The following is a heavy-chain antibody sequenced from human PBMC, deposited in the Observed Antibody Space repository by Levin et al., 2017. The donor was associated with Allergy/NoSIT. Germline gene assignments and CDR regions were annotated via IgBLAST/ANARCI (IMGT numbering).Heavy chain of an antibody. J-gene: IGHJ3*02. D-gene: IGHD3-10*01. CDR1: GFTFSSYD. CDR2: IGTAGDT. CDR3: ASFGVLWFGELYHDAFDI. V-gene: IGHV3-13*04. Sequence: SCAASGFTFSSYDMHWVRQATGKGLEWVSAIGTAGDTYYPGSVKGRFTISRENAKNSLYLQMNSLRAGDTAVYYCASFGVLWFGELYHDAFDIWGQGTMVTVSS.